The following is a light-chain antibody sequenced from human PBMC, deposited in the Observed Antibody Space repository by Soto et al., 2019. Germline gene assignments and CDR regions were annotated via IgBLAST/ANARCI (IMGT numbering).Light chain of an antibody. V-gene: IGLV1-47*01. Sequence: QSVLTQPPSASGTPGQRVTISCSGSSSNIGSNYVYWYQQVPGTAPKLLIYRNNQRPSGVPDRFSGSKSGTSASLAISGLRSEDEADYYCAGWDDSLSGVVFGGGPKLTVL. CDR1: SSNIGSNY. CDR3: AGWDDSLSGVV. CDR2: RNN. J-gene: IGLJ2*01.